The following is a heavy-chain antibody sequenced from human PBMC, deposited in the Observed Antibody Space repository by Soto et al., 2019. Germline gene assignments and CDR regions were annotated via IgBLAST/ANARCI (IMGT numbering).Heavy chain of an antibody. CDR2: IDYVGST. Sequence: LSLTCSVSGDSINSRYWSWIRQLPGKGLEWIGYIDYVGSTNYAPSLQSRVTMSVDTSKNQVSLKLRYVTAADTAVYYCVRQRGNYFDFWGQGTLVTVSS. CDR1: GDSINSRY. CDR3: VRQRGNYFDF. V-gene: IGHV4-59*11. D-gene: IGHD3-10*01. J-gene: IGHJ4*02.